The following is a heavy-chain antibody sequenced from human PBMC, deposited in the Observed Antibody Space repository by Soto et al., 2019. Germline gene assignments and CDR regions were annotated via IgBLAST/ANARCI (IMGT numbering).Heavy chain of an antibody. CDR1: GGSFSGYY. V-gene: IGHV4-34*01. Sequence: SEPLSLTCAVYGGSFSGYYWSWIRQPPGKGLEWIGEINHSGSTNYNPSLKSRVTISVDTSKNQFSLKLSSVTAADTAVYYCATGGRKYQHLKYWGQGTLVTVSS. J-gene: IGHJ4*02. CDR2: INHSGST. D-gene: IGHD2-2*01. CDR3: ATGGRKYQHLKY.